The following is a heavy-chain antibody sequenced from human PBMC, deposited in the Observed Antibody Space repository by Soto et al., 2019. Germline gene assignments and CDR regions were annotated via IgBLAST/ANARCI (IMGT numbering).Heavy chain of an antibody. CDR2: INHSGST. V-gene: IGHV4-34*01. CDR1: GGSFSGYY. D-gene: IGHD2-2*01. Sequence: SETLSLTCAVYGGSFSGYYWSWIRQPPGKGLEWIGEINHSGSTNYNPSLKSRVTISVDTSKNQFSLKLSFVTAADTAVYYCARGERGGYCSSTSCPGDWFDPWGQGTLVTVSS. CDR3: ARGERGGYCSSTSCPGDWFDP. J-gene: IGHJ5*02.